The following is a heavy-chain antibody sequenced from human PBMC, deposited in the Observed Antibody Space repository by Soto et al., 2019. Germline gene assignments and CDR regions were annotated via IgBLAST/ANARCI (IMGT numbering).Heavy chain of an antibody. CDR3: ARGLGCSRTSYCMDL. D-gene: IGHD6-13*01. CDR1: DGSFSDYQ. V-gene: IGHV4-34*02. Sequence: QVRLQQWGAGLLKPSETLSLTCALYDGSFSDYQWTWIRLPPGKGLEWIGEINHRGTTTYNPSLKSRVTISVDTSKNQFSLKVNSVTAADAALYYCARGLGCSRTSYCMDLWGQGTTVTVSS. CDR2: INHRGTT. J-gene: IGHJ6*02.